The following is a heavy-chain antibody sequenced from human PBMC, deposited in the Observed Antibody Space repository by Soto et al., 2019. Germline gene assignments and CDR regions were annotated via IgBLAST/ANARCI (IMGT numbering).Heavy chain of an antibody. CDR2: ISYDGSNE. Sequence: QVQLVESGGGVVQPGRSLRLSYTVSGFTFRSYGMHWVRQAPGKGLEWVAGISYDGSNEDYADSVKGRFTISRENSKNTLYLQMNSLRGEDTALYYCAKGLSVIQPWLMDAYWGQGTLVTVSS. D-gene: IGHD5-18*01. J-gene: IGHJ4*02. V-gene: IGHV3-30*18. CDR1: GFTFRSYG. CDR3: AKGLSVIQPWLMDAY.